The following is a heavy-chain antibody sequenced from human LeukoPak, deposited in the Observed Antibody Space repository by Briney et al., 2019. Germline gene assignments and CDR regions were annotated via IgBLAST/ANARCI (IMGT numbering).Heavy chain of an antibody. D-gene: IGHD3-9*01. CDR1: GFTFSSYS. Sequence: PGGSLRLSCAASGFTFSSYSMNWVRQAPGKGLEWVSSISSSSSYIYYADSVKGRFTISRDNAKNSLYLQMNSLRAEDTAVYYCARDSDYDILTGYYSFDYWGQGTLVTVSS. V-gene: IGHV3-21*01. J-gene: IGHJ4*02. CDR2: ISSSSSYI. CDR3: ARDSDYDILTGYYSFDY.